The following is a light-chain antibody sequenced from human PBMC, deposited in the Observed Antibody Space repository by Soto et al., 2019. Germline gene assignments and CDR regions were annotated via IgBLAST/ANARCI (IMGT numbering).Light chain of an antibody. Sequence: DIQMTQSPSSLSASVGDRVTITCRASQSISSYLNWYQQKPGKAPKLLIYAASSLQSGVPSRFSGSGSGTDFTLTISSLQTEDFATYYCQPSYSTPITFGQGTRLEI. V-gene: IGKV1-39*01. CDR3: QPSYSTPIT. CDR2: AAS. J-gene: IGKJ5*01. CDR1: QSISSY.